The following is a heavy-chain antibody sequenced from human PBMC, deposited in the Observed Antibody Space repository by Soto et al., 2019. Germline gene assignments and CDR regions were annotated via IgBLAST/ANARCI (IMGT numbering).Heavy chain of an antibody. V-gene: IGHV4-34*01. CDR1: GGSFSGYY. J-gene: IGHJ6*02. CDR3: ARFRARLDGMDV. CDR2: INHSGST. Sequence: TSETLSLTCTVYGGSFSGYYWSWIRQPPGKGLEWIGEINHSGSTNYNPSLKSRVTISVDTSKNQFSLKLSSVTAADTAVYYCARFRARLDGMDVWGQGTTVTV.